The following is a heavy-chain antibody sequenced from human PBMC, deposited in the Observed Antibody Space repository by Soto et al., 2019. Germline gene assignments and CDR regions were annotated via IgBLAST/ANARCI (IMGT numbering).Heavy chain of an antibody. Sequence: EASVKVSCKASGYTFTSYDINWVRQATGQGLEWMGWMNPNSGNTGYAQKFQGRVTMTRNTSISTAYMELSSLRSEDTAVYYCARVSRSTKYFQHWGQGTLVTVSS. J-gene: IGHJ1*01. D-gene: IGHD2-2*01. CDR1: GYTFTSYD. CDR3: ARVSRSTKYFQH. V-gene: IGHV1-8*01. CDR2: MNPNSGNT.